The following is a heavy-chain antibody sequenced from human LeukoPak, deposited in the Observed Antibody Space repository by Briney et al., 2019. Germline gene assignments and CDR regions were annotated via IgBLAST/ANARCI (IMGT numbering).Heavy chain of an antibody. CDR3: ARVIVATWDDDWFDP. CDR1: GGSISSYY. J-gene: IGHJ5*02. V-gene: IGHV4-4*07. D-gene: IGHD1-1*01. CDR2: FYSTENT. Sequence: PSETLSLTCAVSGGSISSYYWGWIRQPAGKGLEWIGRFYSTENTIYNPSLKSRVTMSGDTSKNQLSLKLNSVTVADTAIYYCARVIVATWDDDWFDPWGQGILVTVSS.